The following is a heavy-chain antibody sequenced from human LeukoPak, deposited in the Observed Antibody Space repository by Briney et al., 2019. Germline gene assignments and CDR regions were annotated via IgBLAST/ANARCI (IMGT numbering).Heavy chain of an antibody. CDR3: ARSYHSYYYYMDV. D-gene: IGHD1-26*01. CDR1: GVSISSSNSY. V-gene: IGHV4-39*07. CDR2: IYYSGNT. J-gene: IGHJ6*03. Sequence: PSETLSLTCTVSGVSISSSNSYWGWIRQPPGKGLEWIGSIYYSGNTYYNASLKSQVSISIDTSKNQFSLRLTSVTAADTAMYYCARSYHSYYYYMDVWGKGTTVTVSS.